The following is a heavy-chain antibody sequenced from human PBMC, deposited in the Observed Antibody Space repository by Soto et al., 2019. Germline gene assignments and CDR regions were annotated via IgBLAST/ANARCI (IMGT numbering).Heavy chain of an antibody. J-gene: IGHJ6*02. D-gene: IGHD6-6*01. CDR2: ISGSGGST. V-gene: IGHV3-23*01. CDR1: GFTFSSYA. Sequence: GGSLRLSCAASGFTFSSYAMSWVRQAPGKGLEWVSAISGSGGSTYYADSVKGRFTISRDDSKNTLYLQMNSLRAEDTAVYYCAKDRIAARPSPYGMDVWGQGTTVTVSS. CDR3: AKDRIAARPSPYGMDV.